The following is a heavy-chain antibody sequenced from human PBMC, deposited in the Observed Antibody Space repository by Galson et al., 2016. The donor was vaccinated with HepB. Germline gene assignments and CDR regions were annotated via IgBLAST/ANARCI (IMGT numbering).Heavy chain of an antibody. CDR1: GGSFSGYY. V-gene: IGHV4-34*01. CDR2: IHLGGRT. Sequence: SETLSLTCVVYGGSFSGYYWNWIRQPPGKGLEWIGEIHLGGRTNYNPSLKSRVTISVDRSRNQFSLNLRSATAADTAVYYCSRLDNILTGYTNWGQGTQVTVSS. D-gene: IGHD3-9*01. J-gene: IGHJ4*02. CDR3: SRLDNILTGYTN.